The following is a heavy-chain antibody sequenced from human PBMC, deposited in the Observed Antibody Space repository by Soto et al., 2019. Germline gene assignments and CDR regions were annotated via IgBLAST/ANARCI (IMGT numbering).Heavy chain of an antibody. Sequence: GGSLRLSCAASGFTFSSYAMSWVRQAPGKGLEWVSAISGSGGSTYYADSVKGRFTISRDNSKNTLYLQMNSLRAEDTAVYYCAKSYSSSWYRDNWFDPWGQGTLVTV. CDR3: AKSYSSSWYRDNWFDP. V-gene: IGHV3-23*01. CDR2: ISGSGGST. J-gene: IGHJ5*02. D-gene: IGHD6-13*01. CDR1: GFTFSSYA.